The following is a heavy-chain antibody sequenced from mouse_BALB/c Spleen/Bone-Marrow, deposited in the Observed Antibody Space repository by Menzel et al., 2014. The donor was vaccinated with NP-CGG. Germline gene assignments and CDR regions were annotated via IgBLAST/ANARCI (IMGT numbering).Heavy chain of an antibody. J-gene: IGHJ2*01. V-gene: IGHV7-3*02. Sequence: EVQGVESGGGLVQPGGSLRLSCATSGFTFTDYYMSWVRQPPGKALEWLGFIRNKPNGYTTEYSASVKGRFTISRDNSQSILYPQMNTLRVEDSATYYCTRDMGLLRFDYWGQGTTLTVSS. CDR3: TRDMGLLRFDY. CDR2: IRNKPNGYTT. D-gene: IGHD1-1*01. CDR1: GFTFTDYY.